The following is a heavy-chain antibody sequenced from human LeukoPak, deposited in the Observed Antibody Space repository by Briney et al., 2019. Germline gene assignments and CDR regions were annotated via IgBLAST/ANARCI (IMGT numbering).Heavy chain of an antibody. CDR3: AKEVSSQLDDAFDI. Sequence: GGSLRLSCAASGFTFDDYVMHWVRQAPGKGLEWVSGISWNSGSIGYADSVKGRFTISRDNAKNSLYLQMNSLRAEDTALYYCAKEVSSQLDDAFDIWGQGTMVTVSS. CDR2: ISWNSGSI. J-gene: IGHJ3*02. D-gene: IGHD2/OR15-2a*01. V-gene: IGHV3-9*01. CDR1: GFTFDDYV.